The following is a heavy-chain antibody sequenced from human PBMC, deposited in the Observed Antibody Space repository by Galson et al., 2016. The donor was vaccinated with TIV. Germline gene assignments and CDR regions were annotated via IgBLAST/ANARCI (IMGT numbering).Heavy chain of an antibody. CDR3: SRGNWNYGMGGAMDV. CDR1: GDSVSSNNAA. V-gene: IGHV6-1*01. Sequence: CAISGDSVSSNNAAWNWIRQSPSRGLEWLGRTHYTSKWNTDYAVSVKGRIIIRPDTSMNQVSLQLSSVIPDDTAVYYCSRGNWNYGMGGAMDVWGRGTTVTVSS. CDR2: THYTSKWNT. D-gene: IGHD1-7*01. J-gene: IGHJ6*02.